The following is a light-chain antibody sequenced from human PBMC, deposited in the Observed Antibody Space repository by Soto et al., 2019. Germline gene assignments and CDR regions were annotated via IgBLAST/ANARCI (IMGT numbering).Light chain of an antibody. CDR1: LSITSSF. J-gene: IGKJ1*01. CDR2: DAS. Sequence: EIVLTQSPGTLSLSPGERATLSCRASLSITSSFLAWYQQKPGQAPRLLLYDASNRATGIPDRFSGSGSGTDFSLTISRLEPEDFGVYYCQQYGSSVWTFGQGTRVEIK. V-gene: IGKV3-20*01. CDR3: QQYGSSVWT.